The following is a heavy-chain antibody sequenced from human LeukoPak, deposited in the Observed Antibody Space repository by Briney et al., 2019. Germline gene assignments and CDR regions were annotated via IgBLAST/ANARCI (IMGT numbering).Heavy chain of an antibody. V-gene: IGHV3-30*18. CDR1: GFTFSSYG. J-gene: IGHJ4*02. D-gene: IGHD3-22*01. CDR3: AKTYYYDSSGGYFDY. Sequence: GGSLRLSCAASGFTFSSYGMQWVRRAPGKGLEWVAVISYDGSNKYYADSVKGRFTISRDNSKNTLYPQMNSLRAEDTAVYYCAKTYYYDSSGGYFDYWGQGTLVTVSS. CDR2: ISYDGSNK.